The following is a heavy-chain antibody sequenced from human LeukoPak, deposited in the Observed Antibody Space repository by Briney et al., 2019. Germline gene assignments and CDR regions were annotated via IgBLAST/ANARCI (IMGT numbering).Heavy chain of an antibody. V-gene: IGHV3-30*18. D-gene: IGHD6-13*01. J-gene: IGHJ3*02. CDR1: GFTFSSYG. CDR3: AKDWVAAAAFGGDDAFDI. Sequence: GGSLRLSCAASGFTFSSYGMHWVRQAPGKGLEWVAVISYDGSNKYYADSVKGRFTISRDNSKNTLYLQMNSLRAEDTAVYYCAKDWVAAAAFGGDDAFDIWGQGTMVTVSS. CDR2: ISYDGSNK.